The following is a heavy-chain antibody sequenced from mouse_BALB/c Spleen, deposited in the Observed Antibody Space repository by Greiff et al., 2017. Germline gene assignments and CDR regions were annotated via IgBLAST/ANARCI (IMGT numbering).Heavy chain of an antibody. Sequence: EVKVVESGGGLVKPGGSLTLSCAASGFTFSDSFMYWVRQTPEKRLEWVATISDGGSYTYYPDSVKGRFTISRDNAKNNLYLQMSSLKSEDTAMYYCARRTGTGAMDYWGQGTSVTVSS. CDR2: ISDGGSYT. CDR3: ARRTGTGAMDY. J-gene: IGHJ4*01. CDR1: GFTFSDSF. D-gene: IGHD4-1*01. V-gene: IGHV5-4*02.